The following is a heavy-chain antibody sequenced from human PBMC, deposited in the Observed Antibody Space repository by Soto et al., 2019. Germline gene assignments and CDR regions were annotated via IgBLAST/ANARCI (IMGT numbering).Heavy chain of an antibody. CDR1: GYTFTGYY. D-gene: IGHD1-26*01. Sequence: QVQLVQSGAEVKKPGASVKVSCKASGYTFTGYYMHWVRQAPGQGLEWMGWINPNSGGTNYAQKFQGRVTMTRDTSISTAYMELSRLRSDDTAVYYCARGQVGATLSRILHPGLDWDYWGQGTLVTVSS. CDR3: ARGQVGATLSRILHPGLDWDY. V-gene: IGHV1-2*02. CDR2: INPNSGGT. J-gene: IGHJ4*02.